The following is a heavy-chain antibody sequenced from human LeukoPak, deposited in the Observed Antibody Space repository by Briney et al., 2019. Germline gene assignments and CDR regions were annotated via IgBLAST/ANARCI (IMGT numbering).Heavy chain of an antibody. CDR2: ISYDGSNK. V-gene: IGHV3-30*19. D-gene: IGHD5-24*01. CDR1: GFTFISYA. J-gene: IGHJ3*01. Sequence: GGPLESSCEAPGFTFISYARNWVRQAPGRGLGGVAFISYDGSNKYYADSVKGRFTISRDNSKNTLCVQMNSLRAEDTALYYCARSRDAYNLGAFDVWGQGTMVTVSS. CDR3: ARSRDAYNLGAFDV.